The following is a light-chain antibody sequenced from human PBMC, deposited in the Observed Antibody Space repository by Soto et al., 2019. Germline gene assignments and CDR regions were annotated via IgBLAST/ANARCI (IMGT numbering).Light chain of an antibody. CDR1: QTVTSN. V-gene: IGKV3-15*01. J-gene: IGKJ1*01. Sequence: PGERATLSCRASQTVTSNSLDWYQQKXGXXXRXXXYGASTRATGIPARFSGSGYGTEFTLTISSLQSEDFAVYYCQQYNNWPRTFGQGNKVDIK. CDR3: QQYNNWPRT. CDR2: GAS.